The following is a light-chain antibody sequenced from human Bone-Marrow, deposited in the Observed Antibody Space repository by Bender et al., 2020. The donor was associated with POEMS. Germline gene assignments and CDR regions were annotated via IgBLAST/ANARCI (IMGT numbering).Light chain of an antibody. CDR3: CSYAGSNFFVV. CDR2: DAT. V-gene: IGLV2-23*02. J-gene: IGLJ2*01. Sequence: QSALTQPASVSGSPGQSITISCTGTSGDVGTYSFVSWYQQHSGKAPKLMIYDATKKPSGVSSRFSGSRSGNTASLTISGLQAEDEADYYCCSYAGSNFFVVFGGGTKVTVL. CDR1: SGDVGTYSF.